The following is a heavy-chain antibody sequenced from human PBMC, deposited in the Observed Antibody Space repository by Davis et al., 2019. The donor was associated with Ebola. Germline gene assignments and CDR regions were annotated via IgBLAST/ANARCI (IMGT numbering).Heavy chain of an antibody. Sequence: SETLSLTCAVYGGSFSGYYWSWIRQPPGKGLEWIGEINHSGSTNYNSSLTSRVTISLDTSKNQFSLKLSSVTAADTAVYYCASHSSGWVDYYYGMDVWGQGTTVTVSS. CDR1: GGSFSGYY. J-gene: IGHJ6*02. V-gene: IGHV4-34*01. D-gene: IGHD6-19*01. CDR3: ASHSSGWVDYYYGMDV. CDR2: INHSGST.